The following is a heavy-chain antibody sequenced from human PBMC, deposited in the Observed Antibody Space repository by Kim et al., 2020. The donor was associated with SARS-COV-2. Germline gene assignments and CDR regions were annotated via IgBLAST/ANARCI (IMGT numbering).Heavy chain of an antibody. CDR1: GFTFSSYG. D-gene: IGHD3-22*01. CDR2: ISYDGSNK. V-gene: IGHV3-30*18. Sequence: GGSLRLSCAASGFTFSSYGMHWVRQAPGKGLEWVAVISYDGSNKYYADSVKGRFTISRDNSKNTLYLQMNSLRAEDTAVYYCAKPRSGYYWFDYWGQGTLVTVSS. J-gene: IGHJ4*02. CDR3: AKPRSGYYWFDY.